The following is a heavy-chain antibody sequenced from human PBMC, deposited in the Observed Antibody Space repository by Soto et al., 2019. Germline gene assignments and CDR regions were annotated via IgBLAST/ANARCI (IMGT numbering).Heavy chain of an antibody. CDR3: ARRPFGSGWFDP. J-gene: IGHJ5*02. Sequence: PSETLSLTCTVSGGYISSSSYYWGCIRQPPGKGLEWIGSIYYSGSTYYNPSLKSRVTISVDTSKNQFSLKLSSVTAADTAVYYCARRPFGSGWFDPWGQGTLVTVSS. V-gene: IGHV4-39*01. CDR2: IYYSGST. CDR1: GGYISSSSYY. D-gene: IGHD3-10*01.